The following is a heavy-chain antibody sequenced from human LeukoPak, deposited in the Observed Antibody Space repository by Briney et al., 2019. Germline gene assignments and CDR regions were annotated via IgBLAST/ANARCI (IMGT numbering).Heavy chain of an antibody. CDR1: GYTFTSYY. CDR3: ARDLRYDSSGYPAYYFDY. CDR2: INPSGGST. D-gene: IGHD3-22*01. J-gene: IGHJ4*02. V-gene: IGHV1-46*01. Sequence: ASVTVSCTASGYTFTSYYMHWVRQAPGQGLEWMGIINPSGGSTSYAQKFQGRVTMTRDTSTSTVYMELSSLRSEDTAVYYCARDLRYDSSGYPAYYFDYWGQGTLVTVSS.